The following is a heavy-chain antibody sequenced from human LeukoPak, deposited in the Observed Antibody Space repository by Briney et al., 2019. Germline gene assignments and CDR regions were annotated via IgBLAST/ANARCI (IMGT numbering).Heavy chain of an antibody. CDR1: GFTFSSYG. CDR3: AKNYYYDTSTYFRYAFDM. V-gene: IGHV3-30*02. Sequence: GGSLRLSCAASGFTFSSYGMHWVRQAPGKGLEWVTFIRYDGSNKYYTDSVKGRFTISKDNSKNTLYLQMSSLRAEDTAVYYCAKNYYYDTSTYFRYAFDMWGQGTMVTVSS. CDR2: IRYDGSNK. J-gene: IGHJ3*02. D-gene: IGHD3-22*01.